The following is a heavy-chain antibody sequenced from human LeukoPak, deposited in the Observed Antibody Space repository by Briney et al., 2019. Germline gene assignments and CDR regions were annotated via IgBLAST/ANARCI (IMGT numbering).Heavy chain of an antibody. Sequence: GGSLRLSCAVSGFTFSNHGMHWVRQAPGKGLEWVAVIWYDGGNKYYADSVKGRFTISRDNSKNTLYLQMNSLRTEDTAVYYCSRGRGYDSGTYNYAFSDYWGQGTLVTVSS. D-gene: IGHD3-22*01. CDR2: IWYDGGNK. CDR3: SRGRGYDSGTYNYAFSDY. CDR1: GFTFSNHG. V-gene: IGHV3-33*08. J-gene: IGHJ4*02.